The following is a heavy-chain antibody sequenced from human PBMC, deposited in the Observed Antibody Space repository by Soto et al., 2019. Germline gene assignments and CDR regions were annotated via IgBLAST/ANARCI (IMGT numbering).Heavy chain of an antibody. V-gene: IGHV4-38-2*01. CDR2: IYHSGST. D-gene: IGHD2-21*01. J-gene: IGHJ5*02. CDR3: ARATYCGSGCYFGWFDP. CDR1: GKCITSANY. Sequence: EILSLTCAVAGKCITSANYGGWIRQPPGKGLEWIGSIYHSGSTYYNPSLKSRVTISVDTSRNQFSLELGSVTAADTAVYYCARATYCGSGCYFGWFDPWGRGALVTVSS.